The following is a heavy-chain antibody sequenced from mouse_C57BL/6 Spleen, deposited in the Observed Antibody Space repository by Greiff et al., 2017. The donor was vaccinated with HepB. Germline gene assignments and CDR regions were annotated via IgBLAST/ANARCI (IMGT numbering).Heavy chain of an antibody. D-gene: IGHD2-4*01. Sequence: DVKLQESGPGLVKPSQSLSLTCSVTGYSITSGYYWNWIRQFPGNKLEWMGYISYDGSNNYNPSLKNRISITRDTSKNQFFLKLNSVTTEDTATYSCASYGDYDLFDYWGQGTTLTVSS. V-gene: IGHV3-6*01. CDR2: ISYDGSN. CDR3: ASYGDYDLFDY. J-gene: IGHJ2*01. CDR1: GYSITSGYY.